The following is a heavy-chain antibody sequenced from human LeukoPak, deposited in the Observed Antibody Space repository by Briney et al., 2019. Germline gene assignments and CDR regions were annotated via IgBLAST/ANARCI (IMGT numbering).Heavy chain of an antibody. Sequence: ASVKVSCKASGYTFTSYDINWVRQATGQGLEWMGWMNPNSGNTGYAQKFQGSVTMTRNTSISTAYMELSSLRSEDTALYYCARGGGGSFYYYYYMDVWGKGTTVTVSS. J-gene: IGHJ6*03. V-gene: IGHV1-8*01. CDR1: GYTFTSYD. CDR2: MNPNSGNT. CDR3: ARGGGGSFYYYYYMDV. D-gene: IGHD2-15*01.